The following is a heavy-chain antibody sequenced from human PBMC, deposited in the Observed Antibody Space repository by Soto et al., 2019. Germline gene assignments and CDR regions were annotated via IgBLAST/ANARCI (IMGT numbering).Heavy chain of an antibody. V-gene: IGHV4-34*01. CDR3: ARGALVEYYDSSGYPYGDY. CDR1: GGSFSGYY. D-gene: IGHD3-22*01. CDR2: INHSGST. J-gene: IGHJ4*02. Sequence: QVQLQQWGAGLLKPSETLSLTCAVYGGSFSGYYWSWIRQPPGKGLEWIGEINHSGSTNYNPSLKSRVTISVDTSKNQFSLKLSSVTAVDTAVYYCARGALVEYYDSSGYPYGDYWGQGTLVTVSS.